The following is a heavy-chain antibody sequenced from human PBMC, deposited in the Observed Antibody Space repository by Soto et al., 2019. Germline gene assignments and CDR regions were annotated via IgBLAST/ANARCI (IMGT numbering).Heavy chain of an antibody. CDR1: GGSISSSSYY. CDR2: IYYSGST. CDR3: ARHPAYDFWSGYYNY. J-gene: IGHJ4*02. D-gene: IGHD3-3*01. Sequence: QLQLQESGPGLVKPSETLSLTCTVSGGSISSSSYYWGWIRQPPGKGLEWIGSIYYSGSTYYNPSLKSRVTISVDTSKNQFSLKLSSVTAADTAVYYCARHPAYDFWSGYYNYWGQGTLVTVSS. V-gene: IGHV4-39*01.